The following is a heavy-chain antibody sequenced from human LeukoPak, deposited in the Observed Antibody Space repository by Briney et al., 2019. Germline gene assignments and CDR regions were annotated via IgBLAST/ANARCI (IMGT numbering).Heavy chain of an antibody. CDR1: GGSFSDYY. V-gene: IGHV4-34*01. CDR2: INHSGST. D-gene: IGHD4-17*01. J-gene: IGHJ5*02. Sequence: PSETLSLTCAVYGGSFSDYYWSWIRRPPGKGLEWLGEINHSGSTNYNPSLKSRVTISVDTSKNQFSLKLSSVTAADTAVYYCAQGHDYGDYLNWFDPWGQGTLVTVSS. CDR3: AQGHDYGDYLNWFDP.